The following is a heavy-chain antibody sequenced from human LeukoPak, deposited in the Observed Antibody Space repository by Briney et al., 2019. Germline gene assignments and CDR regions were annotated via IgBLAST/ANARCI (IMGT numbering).Heavy chain of an antibody. D-gene: IGHD3-22*01. J-gene: IGHJ4*02. CDR2: ISYDGSNK. Sequence: GGSLRLSCAASGFTFSSYAMHWVRQAPGKGLEWVAVISYDGSNKYYTDSVKGRFTISRDNSKSTLYLQMNSLRPEDTAVYYCASDRHSSGYYRYFDYWGQGTLVTVSS. CDR1: GFTFSSYA. CDR3: ASDRHSSGYYRYFDY. V-gene: IGHV3-30*04.